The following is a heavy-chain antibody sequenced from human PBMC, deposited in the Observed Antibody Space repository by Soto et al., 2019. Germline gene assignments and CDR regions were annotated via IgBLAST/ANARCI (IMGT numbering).Heavy chain of an antibody. J-gene: IGHJ4*02. CDR3: ARDNWNDVRFDY. V-gene: IGHV1-18*04. Sequence: ASVKVSCKASGYTFTSYGTSWVRQAPGQGLEWMGWISAYNGNTNYAQKLQGRVTMTTDTSTSTAYMELRSLRSDDTAGYYCARDNWNDVRFDYWGQGTLVTVSS. CDR1: GYTFTSYG. D-gene: IGHD1-20*01. CDR2: ISAYNGNT.